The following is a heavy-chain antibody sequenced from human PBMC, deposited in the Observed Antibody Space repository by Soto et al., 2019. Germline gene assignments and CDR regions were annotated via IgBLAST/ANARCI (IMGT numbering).Heavy chain of an antibody. J-gene: IGHJ4*02. CDR3: AKGPLGDYYDSSEGLFDY. CDR1: GFTFSSYA. CDR2: ISGSGGST. Sequence: EVQLLESGGGLVQPGGSLRLSCAASGFTFSSYAMSWVRQAPGKGLEWVSAISGSGGSTYYADSVKGRFTISRDNSKNTLYLQMNSLRAEDTAVYYCAKGPLGDYYDSSEGLFDYCGQGTLVTVSS. V-gene: IGHV3-23*01. D-gene: IGHD3-22*01.